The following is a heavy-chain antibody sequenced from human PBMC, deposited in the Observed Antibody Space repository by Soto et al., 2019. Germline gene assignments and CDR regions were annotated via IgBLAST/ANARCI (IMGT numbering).Heavy chain of an antibody. Sequence: QVQLVQSGTEVKKPGSSVKVACKASGGTFSTYTISWLRQAPGQGPEWMGGIFPTFGAANYAQKFQGRLTITADESTTTAYMELSSLRSEDTAVYYCARDEGNNNVAFGIWGQGTMLTVSS. CDR1: GGTFSTYT. CDR2: IFPTFGAA. J-gene: IGHJ3*02. CDR3: ARDEGNNNVAFGI. D-gene: IGHD2-8*01. V-gene: IGHV1-69*01.